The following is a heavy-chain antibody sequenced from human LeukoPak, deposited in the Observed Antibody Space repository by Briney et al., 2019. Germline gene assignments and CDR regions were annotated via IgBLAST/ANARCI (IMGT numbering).Heavy chain of an antibody. CDR1: GFTFSSYA. Sequence: GGSLRLSCAASGFTFSSYAMHWIRQAPGKGLEWVAVISYDGSNKYYADSVKGRFTISRDNSKNTLYLQMNSLRAEDTAVYYCARVEVALSQESWGQGTLVTVSS. CDR2: ISYDGSNK. J-gene: IGHJ5*02. D-gene: IGHD3-10*01. CDR3: ARVEVALSQES. V-gene: IGHV3-30-3*01.